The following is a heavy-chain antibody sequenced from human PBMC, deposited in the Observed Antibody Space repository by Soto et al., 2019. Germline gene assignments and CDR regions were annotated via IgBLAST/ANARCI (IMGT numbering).Heavy chain of an antibody. V-gene: IGHV1-18*01. CDR1: GYSFPSFD. CDR3: ARDPIDILTGYYVNWFDP. J-gene: IGHJ5*02. D-gene: IGHD3-9*01. Sequence: ASVKVSCKASGYSFPSFDISWVRQAPGQRLEWMGWISGYNGNVNYAQKLQGRVTMTTDTSTSTAYMELRSLRSDDTAVYYCARDPIDILTGYYVNWFDPWGQGTLVTVSS. CDR2: ISGYNGNV.